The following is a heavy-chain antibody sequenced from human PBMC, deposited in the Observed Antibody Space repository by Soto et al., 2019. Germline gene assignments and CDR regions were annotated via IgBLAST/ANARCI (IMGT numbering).Heavy chain of an antibody. J-gene: IGHJ4*02. Sequence: SLRLSCAASGFTFDDYAMHWVRQAPGKGLEWVSGISWNSGSIGYADSVKGRFTISRDNAKNSLYLQMNSLRAEDTALYYCAKSLDSSGWYVYDYWGQGTLVTVSS. CDR1: GFTFDDYA. CDR3: AKSLDSSGWYVYDY. CDR2: ISWNSGSI. D-gene: IGHD6-19*01. V-gene: IGHV3-9*01.